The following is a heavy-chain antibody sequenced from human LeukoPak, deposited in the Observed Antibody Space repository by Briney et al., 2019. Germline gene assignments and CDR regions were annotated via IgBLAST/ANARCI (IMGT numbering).Heavy chain of an antibody. CDR1: GFTFSSYW. V-gene: IGHV3-7*01. CDR3: ARDNYYDSSGYTRGDAFDI. J-gene: IGHJ3*02. CDR2: IKQDGSEK. Sequence: GGSLRLSCAASGFTFSSYWMSWVRQAPGKGLEWVANIKQDGSEKYYVDSVKGRFTISRDNAKNSLYLQMNSLRAEDTAVYYCARDNYYDSSGYTRGDAFDIWGQGTMVTVSS. D-gene: IGHD3-22*01.